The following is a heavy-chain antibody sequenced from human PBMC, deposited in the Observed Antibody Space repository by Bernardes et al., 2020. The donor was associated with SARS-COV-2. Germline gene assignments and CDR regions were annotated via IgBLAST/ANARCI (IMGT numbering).Heavy chain of an antibody. CDR1: GASIKSTSYS. V-gene: IGHV4-39*07. CDR2: IYQIVIT. Sequence: TLSLTCNVSGASIKSTSYSLGWIRQPPGKLLEWIGTIYQIVITYYNASLKTRLTLSGDTSTNQFSLKLTSATAADTAVYYCARVSYVVRERVIMSSYVDSWGQGTMVTV. CDR3: ARVSYVVRERVIMSSYVDS. J-gene: IGHJ4*02. D-gene: IGHD3-22*01.